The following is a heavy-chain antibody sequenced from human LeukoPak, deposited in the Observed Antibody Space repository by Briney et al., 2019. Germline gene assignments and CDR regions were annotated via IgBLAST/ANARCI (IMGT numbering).Heavy chain of an antibody. CDR2: ISGSGGST. V-gene: IGHV3-23*01. J-gene: IGHJ5*02. Sequence: GGSLRLSCAASGFTFSSYAMTRVRQAPGKGLEWVSAISGSGGSTFYADSVKGRFTISRDNSKSTLYLQMSSLRAEDTAVYYCAKAPCSGGSCYSRFFDPWGQGTLVTVSS. CDR3: AKAPCSGGSCYSRFFDP. D-gene: IGHD2-15*01. CDR1: GFTFSSYA.